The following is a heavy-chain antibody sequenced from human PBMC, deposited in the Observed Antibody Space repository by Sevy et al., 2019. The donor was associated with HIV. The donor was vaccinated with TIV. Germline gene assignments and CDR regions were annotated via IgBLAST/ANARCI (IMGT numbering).Heavy chain of an antibody. D-gene: IGHD2-2*01. V-gene: IGHV1-2*02. J-gene: IGHJ6*02. CDR3: ARPIVVVPAAINGMDV. Sequence: ASVKVSSKASGYTFTGYYMHWVRQAPGQGLEWMGWINPNSGGTNYAQKFQGRVTMTRDTSISTAYMELIRLGYDDTTVYYCARPIVVVPAAINGMDVWGQGTTVTVSS. CDR2: INPNSGGT. CDR1: GYTFTGYY.